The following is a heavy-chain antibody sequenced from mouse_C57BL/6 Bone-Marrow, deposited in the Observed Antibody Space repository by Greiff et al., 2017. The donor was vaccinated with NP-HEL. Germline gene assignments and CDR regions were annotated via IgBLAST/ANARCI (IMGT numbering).Heavy chain of an antibody. J-gene: IGHJ4*01. V-gene: IGHV1-9*01. CDR3: AVRKDY. D-gene: IGHD1-1*01. CDR1: GYTFTGYW. Sequence: VQLQQSGAELMKPGASVKLSCKASGYTFTGYWIEWVKQRPGHGLEWIGEILPGSGSTNYTEKFKGKATFTADTSSNTAYMQLSSLTTEDSAIYYCAVRKDYWGQGTSVTVSS. CDR2: ILPGSGST.